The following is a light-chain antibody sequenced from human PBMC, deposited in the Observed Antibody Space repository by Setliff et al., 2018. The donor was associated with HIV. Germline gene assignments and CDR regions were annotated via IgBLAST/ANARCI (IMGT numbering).Light chain of an antibody. CDR2: QAT. V-gene: IGLV2-23*01. CDR3: CSNTGSNPYV. CDR1: SSDVGRYNF. Sequence: QSVLTQPASVSGSPGQSITISCTGTSSDVGRYNFVSWYQQHPGKAPKLMISQATKRPSGVSNRFSGSKSGNTASLTISGLQAEDEADYYCCSNTGSNPYVFGTGTKVTVL. J-gene: IGLJ1*01.